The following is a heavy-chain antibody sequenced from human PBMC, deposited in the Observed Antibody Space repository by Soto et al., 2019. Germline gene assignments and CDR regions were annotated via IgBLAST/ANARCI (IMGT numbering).Heavy chain of an antibody. CDR2: ISGSGGST. CDR1: GFTFSSYA. CDR3: AKDLYSSGCYGYYFDY. Sequence: EVQLLESGGGLVQPGGSLRLSCAASGFTFSSYAMSWVRQAPGKGLEWVSAISGSGGSTYYADSVKGRFTISRDNSKNTLYLQMNSLRAEDTAVYYCAKDLYSSGCYGYYFDYWGQGTLVTVSS. V-gene: IGHV3-23*01. D-gene: IGHD6-19*01. J-gene: IGHJ4*02.